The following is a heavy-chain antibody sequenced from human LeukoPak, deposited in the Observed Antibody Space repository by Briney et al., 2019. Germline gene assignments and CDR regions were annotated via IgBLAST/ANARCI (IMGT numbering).Heavy chain of an antibody. CDR1: GGSFSGYY. CDR3: ARHVSDYGYYDFWSGYYTVGAFDY. CDR2: IYYSGST. J-gene: IGHJ4*02. V-gene: IGHV4-59*08. D-gene: IGHD3-3*01. Sequence: PSETLSLTCAVYGGSFSGYYWSWIRQPPGKGLEWIGYIYYSGSTNYNPSLKSRVTISVDTSKNQFSLKLSSVTAADTAVYYCARHVSDYGYYDFWSGYYTVGAFDYWGQGTLVTVSS.